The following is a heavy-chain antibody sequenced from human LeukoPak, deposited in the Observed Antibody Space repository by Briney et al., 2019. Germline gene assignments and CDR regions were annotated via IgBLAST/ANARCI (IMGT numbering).Heavy chain of an antibody. CDR2: IYYSGST. J-gene: IGHJ6*02. Sequence: SETLSLTCTVSGGSISSYSWSWIRQPPGKGLEWIGYIYYSGSTNYNPSLKSRVTISVDTSKNQFSLKLSSVTAADTAVYYCARQDIVADGGMDVWGQGTTVTVSS. CDR3: ARQDIVADGGMDV. CDR1: GGSISSYS. V-gene: IGHV4-59*08. D-gene: IGHD5-12*01.